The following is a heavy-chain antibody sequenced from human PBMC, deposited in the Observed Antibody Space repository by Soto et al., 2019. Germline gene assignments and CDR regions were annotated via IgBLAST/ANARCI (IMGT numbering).Heavy chain of an antibody. D-gene: IGHD6-13*01. J-gene: IGHJ6*02. V-gene: IGHV1-2*04. CDR3: ARDRGRTAGTSHRPPYYYGMDV. CDR1: GYTFTGYY. Sequence: QVQLVQSGAEVKKPGASVKVSCKASGYTFTGYYMPWVRQAPGQGLEWMGWINPNSGGTNYAQKFQGWVTMTRDTSISTAYMELSRLRSDDTAVYYCARDRGRTAGTSHRPPYYYGMDVWGQGTTVTVSS. CDR2: INPNSGGT.